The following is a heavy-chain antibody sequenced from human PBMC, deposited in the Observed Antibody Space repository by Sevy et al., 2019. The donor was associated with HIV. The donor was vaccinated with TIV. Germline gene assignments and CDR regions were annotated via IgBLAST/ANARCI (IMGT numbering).Heavy chain of an antibody. V-gene: IGHV3-21*01. Sequence: GGSLRLSCAASGFTFSSYSMNWVRQAPGKGLEWVTSISSSSSYIYYADSVKGRFTISRDNAKNSLYLQMNSLRAEDTAVYYCARSPDYGGNSGAFDIWGQGTMVTVSS. CDR2: ISSSSSYI. J-gene: IGHJ3*02. CDR1: GFTFSSYS. CDR3: ARSPDYGGNSGAFDI. D-gene: IGHD4-17*01.